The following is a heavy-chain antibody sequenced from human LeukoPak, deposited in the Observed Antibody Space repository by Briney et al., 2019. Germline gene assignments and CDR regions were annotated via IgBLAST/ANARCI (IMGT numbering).Heavy chain of an antibody. CDR1: GGSVNSGYYY. V-gene: IGHV4-61*01. J-gene: IGHJ5*02. D-gene: IGHD3-22*01. Sequence: SETLSLTCSVSGGSVNSGYYYWSWIRQPPGKVLEWIGYIYYSGDTNYNPSLKSRVTISIDKSKKQFSLKLRSVAAADTAVYYCARADTYFYDSSGYPNGFDPWGQGMLVTVSS. CDR3: ARADTYFYDSSGYPNGFDP. CDR2: IYYSGDT.